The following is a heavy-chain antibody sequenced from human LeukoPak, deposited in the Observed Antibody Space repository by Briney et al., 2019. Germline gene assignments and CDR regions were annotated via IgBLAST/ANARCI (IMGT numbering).Heavy chain of an antibody. J-gene: IGHJ6*02. CDR1: GGTFSSYA. Sequence: ASVKVSCKASGGTFSSYAISWVRQAPGQGLEWMGGIIPIFGTANYAQKFQGRVTITADESTSTAYMELSSLRSEDTAVYYCASEYYDSSGYSEEDYYYYGMDVWGQGTTVTVSS. CDR3: ASEYYDSSGYSEEDYYYYGMDV. CDR2: IIPIFGTA. V-gene: IGHV1-69*13. D-gene: IGHD3-22*01.